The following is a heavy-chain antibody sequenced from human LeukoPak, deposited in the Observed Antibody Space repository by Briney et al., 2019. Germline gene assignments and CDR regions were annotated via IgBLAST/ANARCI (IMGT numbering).Heavy chain of an antibody. CDR2: IYYSGST. CDR3: ARYDSSGFIFDY. V-gene: IGHV4-31*03. J-gene: IGHJ4*02. Sequence: SQTLSLTCTVSGGSISSGGYYWSWIRQHPGKGLEWIGYIYYSGSTYYNPSLKSRVTISVDTSKNQFSLKLSSVTAADTAVYYRARYDSSGFIFDYWGQGTLVTVSS. D-gene: IGHD3-22*01. CDR1: GGSISSGGYY.